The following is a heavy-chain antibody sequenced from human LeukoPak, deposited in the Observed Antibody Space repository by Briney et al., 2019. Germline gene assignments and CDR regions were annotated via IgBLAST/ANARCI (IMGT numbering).Heavy chain of an antibody. D-gene: IGHD4-17*01. J-gene: IGHJ4*02. CDR3: ATFDYGDYEYYFDY. CDR1: GFTFSSYA. V-gene: IGHV3-30*04. Sequence: GGSLRLSCAASGFTFSSYAMHWVRQAPGKRLEWVAVISYDGSNKYYADSVKGRFTISRDNSKNTLYLQMNSLRAEDTAVYYCATFDYGDYEYYFDYWGQGTLVTVSS. CDR2: ISYDGSNK.